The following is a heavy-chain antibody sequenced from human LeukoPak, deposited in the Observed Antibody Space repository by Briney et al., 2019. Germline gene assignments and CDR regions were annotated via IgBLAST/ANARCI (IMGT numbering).Heavy chain of an antibody. CDR3: ARTQTYYYDSSGLGV. D-gene: IGHD3-22*01. V-gene: IGHV1-18*01. CDR1: GYTFTSYG. Sequence: ASVKVSCKASGYTFTSYGISWVRQAPGQGLEWMGWISAYNGNTNYAQKLQGRVTMTTDTSTSTAYMELRSLRSDDTAVYYCARTQTYYYDSSGLGVWGQGTTVTVSS. CDR2: ISAYNGNT. J-gene: IGHJ6*02.